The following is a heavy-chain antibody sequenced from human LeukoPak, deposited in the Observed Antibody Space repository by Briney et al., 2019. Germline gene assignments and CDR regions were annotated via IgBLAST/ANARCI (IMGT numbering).Heavy chain of an antibody. V-gene: IGHV1-18*01. CDR1: GYTFTSYG. CDR2: ISAYNGNT. CDR3: ARAQTNYDILTGYYEFED. Sequence: GASVKVSCKASGYTFTSYGISWVRQAPGQGLEWMGWISAYNGNTNYAQKFQGRVTMTRDTSTSTVYMELSSLRSDDTAVYYCARAQTNYDILTGYYEFEDWGQGTLVTVSS. D-gene: IGHD3-9*01. J-gene: IGHJ4*02.